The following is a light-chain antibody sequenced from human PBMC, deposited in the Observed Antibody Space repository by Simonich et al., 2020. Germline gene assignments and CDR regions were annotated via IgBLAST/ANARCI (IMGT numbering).Light chain of an antibody. V-gene: IGLV2-14*01. J-gene: IGLJ2*01. CDR3: SSYTSSSTLV. CDR1: SSDVGGYHS. Sequence: QSALPQPASVSGSPGQSITISCTGTSSDVGGYHSVSWYQQHPGKAPKLLIYDVSKRPSGVSNRCSGSKSGNTASLTISGLQAEDEADYYCSSYTSSSTLVFGGGTKLTVL. CDR2: DVS.